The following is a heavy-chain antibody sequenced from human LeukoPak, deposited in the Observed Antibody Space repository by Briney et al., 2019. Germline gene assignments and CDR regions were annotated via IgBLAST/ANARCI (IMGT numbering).Heavy chain of an antibody. D-gene: IGHD6-6*01. CDR3: AGVRPGRGMDV. CDR1: GYTFTVYY. CDR2: INPNSGDT. V-gene: IGHV1-2*02. J-gene: IGHJ6*02. Sequence: VASVKVSSKASGYTFTVYYMHWVRQAPGQGLEWMGWINPNSGDTIYAQKFQGRVTMTRDTSISAAYMELSRLRSDDTAVYYCAGVRPGRGMDVWGQGTTVTVSS.